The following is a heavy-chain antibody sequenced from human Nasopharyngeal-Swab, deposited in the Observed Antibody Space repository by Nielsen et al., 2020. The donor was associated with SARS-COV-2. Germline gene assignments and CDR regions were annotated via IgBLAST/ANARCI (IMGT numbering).Heavy chain of an antibody. CDR3: ARGALDYVWGSYSWYFDL. J-gene: IGHJ2*01. D-gene: IGHD3-16*01. CDR2: INAGNGNT. CDR1: GYTFTSYA. V-gene: IGHV1-3*01. Sequence: PSVKVSCKASGYTFTSYAMHWVRQAPGQRLEWMGWINAGNGNTKYSQKFQGRVTITRDTSASTAYMELSSLRSEDTAVYYCARGALDYVWGSYSWYFDLWGRGTLVTVSS.